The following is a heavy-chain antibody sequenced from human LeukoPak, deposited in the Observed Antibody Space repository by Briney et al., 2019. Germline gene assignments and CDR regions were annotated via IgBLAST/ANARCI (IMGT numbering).Heavy chain of an antibody. J-gene: IGHJ3*02. CDR2: IYTSGST. CDR3: ARVPKLYCTNGVCYDDAFDI. D-gene: IGHD2-8*01. CDR1: GGSISSYY. Sequence: SETLSLTCTVSGGSISSYYWSWLRQPAGKELEWIGRIYTSGSTNYNPSLTSRVTMSVDTSKNQFSLKLSSVTAADTAVYYCARVPKLYCTNGVCYDDAFDIWGQGTMVTVSS. V-gene: IGHV4-4*07.